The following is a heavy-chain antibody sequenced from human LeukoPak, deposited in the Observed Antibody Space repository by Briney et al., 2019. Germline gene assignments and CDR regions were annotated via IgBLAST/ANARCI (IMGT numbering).Heavy chain of an antibody. Sequence: PGGSLRLSCAASGFILTSYGMNWVRQAPGKGLEWVSGVTGGGGSTYYADSVKGRFTISRDNSKNTLYLQMNSLRAEDTAVYYCAKDFRPGSYDWGQGTLVTVSS. CDR1: GFILTSYG. D-gene: IGHD1-26*01. V-gene: IGHV3-23*01. CDR3: AKDFRPGSYD. J-gene: IGHJ4*02. CDR2: VTGGGGST.